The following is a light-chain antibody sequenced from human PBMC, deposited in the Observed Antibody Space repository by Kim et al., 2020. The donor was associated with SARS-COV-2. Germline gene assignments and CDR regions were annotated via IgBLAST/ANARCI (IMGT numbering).Light chain of an antibody. CDR2: GKN. Sequence: ALGQKVRITCQGDSLRSYYASWYQQKPGQAPVLVIYGKNNRPSGIPDRLSGSSSGNTASLTITGAQAEDEADYYCNSRDSSGKHVVFGGGTQLTVL. J-gene: IGLJ2*01. CDR1: SLRSYY. CDR3: NSRDSSGKHVV. V-gene: IGLV3-19*01.